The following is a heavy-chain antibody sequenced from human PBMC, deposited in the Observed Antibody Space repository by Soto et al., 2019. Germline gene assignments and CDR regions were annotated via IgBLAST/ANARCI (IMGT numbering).Heavy chain of an antibody. CDR2: VYTNSGGT. J-gene: IGHJ4*02. Sequence: AAVPVSCQASGYTFPGHYMHWVRQAPGQGLEWMGWVYTNSGGTNYAQKFQGRVSMTRDTSISTAYMVLSRLRSDDTAVYYVASWGITMVRGVNGDTIDYWGQGTLVTVSS. CDR1: GYTFPGHY. V-gene: IGHV1-2*02. CDR3: ASWGITMVRGVNGDTIDY. D-gene: IGHD3-10*01.